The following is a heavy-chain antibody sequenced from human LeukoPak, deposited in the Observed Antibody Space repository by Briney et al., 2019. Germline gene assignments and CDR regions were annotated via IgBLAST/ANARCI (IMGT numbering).Heavy chain of an antibody. J-gene: IGHJ4*02. D-gene: IGHD3-22*01. CDR3: AGVNYYDSSDYPGDLGY. CDR2: INPNSGGT. CDR1: GYTFTGYY. V-gene: IGHV1-2*02. Sequence: ASVKVSCKASGYTFTGYYMHWVRQAPGQGLEWMGWINPNSGGTNYAQKFQGRVTMTRDTSISTAYMELSRLRSDDTAVYYCAGVNYYDSSDYPGDLGYWGQGTLVTVSS.